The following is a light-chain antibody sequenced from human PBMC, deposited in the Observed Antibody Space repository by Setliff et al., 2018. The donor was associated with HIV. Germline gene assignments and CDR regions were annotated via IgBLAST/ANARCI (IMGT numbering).Light chain of an antibody. CDR2: EVT. J-gene: IGLJ2*01. CDR1: SSDVGNYNL. V-gene: IGLV2-14*02. CDR3: SSYTSSTTVV. Sequence: QSVLTQPASVPRSPGQSITLSCTGSSSDVGNYNLVSWYQHHPGTAPKLVIYEVTKRPSGVSNCFSGSKSGNTASLTISGLQAEDEADYYCSSYTSSTTVVFGGGTK.